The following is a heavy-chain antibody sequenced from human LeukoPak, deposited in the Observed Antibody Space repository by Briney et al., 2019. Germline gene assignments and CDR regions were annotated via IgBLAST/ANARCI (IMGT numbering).Heavy chain of an antibody. Sequence: GGSLRLSCAASGFTFSSYAMSWVRQAPGKGLESLSAISGRGGSTYYADSVKGRFTISRDNSKNTLYLQMNSLRAEDTAVYYCAKDVNRGYSRAFDIWGQGTLITVSS. V-gene: IGHV3-23*01. CDR1: GFTFSSYA. CDR2: ISGRGGST. J-gene: IGHJ3*02. D-gene: IGHD6-25*01. CDR3: AKDVNRGYSRAFDI.